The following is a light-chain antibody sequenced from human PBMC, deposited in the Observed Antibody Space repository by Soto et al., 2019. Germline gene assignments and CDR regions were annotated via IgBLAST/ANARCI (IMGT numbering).Light chain of an antibody. CDR1: QSISAY. CDR2: GVS. Sequence: DIRMTQSPSSLSASVGDRVTITCRASQSISAYLNWYQQKPGKAPKPLIYGVSSLQSGVPSRFSGSGSGSGTDFSLTISSLQPEDFATYYCQQNYNTPHTFGQGTKLEIK. V-gene: IGKV1-39*01. CDR3: QQNYNTPHT. J-gene: IGKJ2*01.